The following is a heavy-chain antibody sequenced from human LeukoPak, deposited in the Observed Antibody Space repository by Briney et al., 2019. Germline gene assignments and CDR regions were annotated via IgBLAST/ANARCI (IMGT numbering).Heavy chain of an antibody. CDR1: GGTFSSYA. Sequence: GASVKVSCKASGGTFSSYAISWVRQAPGQGLEWMGRIIPIFGTANYAQKFQGRVTITTDESTSTAYMEPSSLRSEDTAVYYCASLHGCSGGSCYSYFDYWGQGTLVTVSS. CDR2: IIPIFGTA. CDR3: ASLHGCSGGSCYSYFDY. V-gene: IGHV1-69*05. D-gene: IGHD2-15*01. J-gene: IGHJ4*02.